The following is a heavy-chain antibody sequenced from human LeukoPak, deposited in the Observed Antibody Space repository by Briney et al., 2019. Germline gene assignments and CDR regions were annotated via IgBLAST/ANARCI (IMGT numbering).Heavy chain of an antibody. CDR2: IYNSGST. Sequence: SETLSLTCTVSGYSFNSVYYWAWIRQPPGKGLEWVGSIYNSGSTSYNPSLKSRVTLSLDTSKNQFSLRLTSVTAADTAVYYCARNISGLGLYSHHVYDPAGAFDIWGQGTMVTVSS. CDR1: GYSFNSVYY. D-gene: IGHD1-20*01. CDR3: ARNISGLGLYSHHVYDPAGAFDI. J-gene: IGHJ3*02. V-gene: IGHV4-38-2*02.